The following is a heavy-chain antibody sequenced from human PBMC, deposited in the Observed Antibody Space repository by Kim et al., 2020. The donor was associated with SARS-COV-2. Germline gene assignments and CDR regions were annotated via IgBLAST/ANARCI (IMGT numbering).Heavy chain of an antibody. CDR1: GFNVTTKY. D-gene: IGHD3-10*01. Sequence: GGSLRLSCAASGFNVTTKYMNWVRQAPGKGLEWVSVLYSSGNTFYADSVKGRFTISRDNSKNRVFLQMNGLKTQDTAIYFCVRGIDYYGSGYYFDYWGQGILVTVSP. V-gene: IGHV3-53*01. CDR3: VRGIDYYGSGYYFDY. CDR2: LYSSGNT. J-gene: IGHJ4*02.